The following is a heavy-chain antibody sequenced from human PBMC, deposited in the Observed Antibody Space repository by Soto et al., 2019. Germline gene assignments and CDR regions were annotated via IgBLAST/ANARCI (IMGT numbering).Heavy chain of an antibody. D-gene: IGHD3-10*01. Sequence: SETLSLTCAVSGVSITGRDYYWSWIRQHPGKGLEWIGYIYYSGSTYYNPSLTSRVTISLDTSKNQFSLKLSSVTAADTAVYYWAKAVRLGELLDCFDPWGQGTRVTVSS. V-gene: IGHV4-31*11. CDR2: IYYSGST. J-gene: IGHJ5*02. CDR1: GVSITGRDYY. CDR3: AKAVRLGELLDCFDP.